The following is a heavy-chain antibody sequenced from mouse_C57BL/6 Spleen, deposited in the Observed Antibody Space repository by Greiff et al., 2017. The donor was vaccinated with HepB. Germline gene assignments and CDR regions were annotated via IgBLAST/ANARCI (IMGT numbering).Heavy chain of an antibody. CDR3: ARRQLRYKGYAMDY. V-gene: IGHV1-55*01. Sequence: QVQLQQSGAELVKPGASVKMSCKASGYTFTSYWITWVKQRPGQGLEWIGDIYPGSGSTNYNEKFKSKATLTVDTSSSTAYMQLSSLTSEDSAVYYCARRQLRYKGYAMDYWGQGTSVTVSS. CDR2: IYPGSGST. CDR1: GYTFTSYW. J-gene: IGHJ4*01. D-gene: IGHD3-2*02.